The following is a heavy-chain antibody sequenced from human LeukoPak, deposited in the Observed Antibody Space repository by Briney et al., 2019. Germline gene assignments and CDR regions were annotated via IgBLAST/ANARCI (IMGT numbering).Heavy chain of an antibody. D-gene: IGHD2-2*01. J-gene: IGHJ4*02. Sequence: GASVTVSCKASGGTFSSYAISWVRQAPGQGLEWMGRIIPIFGIANYAQKFQGRVTITADKSTSTAYMELSSLRSEDTAVYYCARVGCSSTSCYLHYWGQGTLVAVSS. V-gene: IGHV1-69*04. CDR1: GGTFSSYA. CDR3: ARVGCSSTSCYLHY. CDR2: IIPIFGIA.